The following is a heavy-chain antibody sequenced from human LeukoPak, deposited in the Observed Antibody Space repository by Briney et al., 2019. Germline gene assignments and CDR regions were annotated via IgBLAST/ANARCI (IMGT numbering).Heavy chain of an antibody. V-gene: IGHV4-59*08. CDR3: ARSHGSSVYYYYGMDV. CDR2: IYYSGST. J-gene: IGHJ6*02. Sequence: SETLSLTCTVSGGSISSYYWSWIRQPPGKGLEWVGDIYYSGSTNYNPSLKSRVTISVDTSKNQFSLRLSSVTAADTAVYYSARSHGSSVYYYYGMDVWGQGTTVTVSS. CDR1: GGSISSYY. D-gene: IGHD6-6*01.